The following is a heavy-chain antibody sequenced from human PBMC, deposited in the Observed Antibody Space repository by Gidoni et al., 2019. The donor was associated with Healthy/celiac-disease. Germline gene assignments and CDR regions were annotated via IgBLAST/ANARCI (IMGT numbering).Heavy chain of an antibody. Sequence: EVQLVESGGGLVKPGGSLRLSCAASGFTFSSYSMNWVRQAPGKGLEWVSSISSSSSYIYYADSVKGRFTISRDNAKNSLYLQMNSLRAEDTAVYYCAREGELVSEAFDIWGQGTMVTVSS. D-gene: IGHD1-26*01. CDR3: AREGELVSEAFDI. V-gene: IGHV3-21*01. CDR1: GFTFSSYS. J-gene: IGHJ3*02. CDR2: ISSSSSYI.